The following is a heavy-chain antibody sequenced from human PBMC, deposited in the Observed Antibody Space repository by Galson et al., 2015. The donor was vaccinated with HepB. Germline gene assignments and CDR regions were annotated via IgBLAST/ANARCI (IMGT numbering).Heavy chain of an antibody. V-gene: IGHV1-2*02. CDR1: GYTFTGYY. Sequence: SVKVSCKASGYTFTGYYMHWVRQAPGQGLEWMGWINPNSGGTNYAQKFQGRVTKTRDTSISTAYMELSRLRSDDTAVYYCARGLGSGDILTGYYTPYYYYYGMDVWGQGTTVTVSS. J-gene: IGHJ6*02. CDR2: INPNSGGT. CDR3: ARGLGSGDILTGYYTPYYYYYGMDV. D-gene: IGHD3-9*01.